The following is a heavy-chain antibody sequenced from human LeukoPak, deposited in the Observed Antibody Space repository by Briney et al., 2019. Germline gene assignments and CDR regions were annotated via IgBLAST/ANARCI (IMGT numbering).Heavy chain of an antibody. D-gene: IGHD5-24*01. V-gene: IGHV4-34*01. CDR1: GGPFIGYF. J-gene: IGHJ5*01. Sequence: PSETLSHTRSVYGGPFIGYFRSWSRQPPGKGLEWSGEINHSGSTNYNPSLKSRVTISLVPSKNQFSLKLSSVTAADTAVYYCARGSYPEMATRGTWFDS. CDR3: ARGSYPEMATRGTWFDS. CDR2: INHSGST.